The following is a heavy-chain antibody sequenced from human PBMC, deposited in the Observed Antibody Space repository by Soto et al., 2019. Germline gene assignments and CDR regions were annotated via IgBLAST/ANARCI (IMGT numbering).Heavy chain of an antibody. D-gene: IGHD2-15*01. V-gene: IGHV4-30-4*01. CDR1: GGSISSGDYY. J-gene: IGHJ5*02. Sequence: SETLSLTCTVSGGSISSGDYYWSWIRQPPGKGLEWIGYIYYSGSTYYNQSLKSRVTISVDTSKNQFSLKLSSVTAADTAVYYCARAYCSGGSCWAWSNWFDPWGQGTLVTVSS. CDR2: IYYSGST. CDR3: ARAYCSGGSCWAWSNWFDP.